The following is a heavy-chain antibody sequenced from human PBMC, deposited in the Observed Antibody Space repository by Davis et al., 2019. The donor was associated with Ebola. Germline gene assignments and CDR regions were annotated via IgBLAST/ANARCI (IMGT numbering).Heavy chain of an antibody. Sequence: AASVKVSCKASGYTFTNYGITWVRQAPGQGLEWMGRIIPILGIANYAQKFQGRVTFSRDTSATTAHMELSSLRSEDTAVYYCAREGAGGGYNDAFDIWGQGTVVTVSS. V-gene: IGHV1-69*04. CDR2: IIPILGIA. D-gene: IGHD2-8*02. J-gene: IGHJ3*02. CDR1: GYTFTNYG. CDR3: AREGAGGGYNDAFDI.